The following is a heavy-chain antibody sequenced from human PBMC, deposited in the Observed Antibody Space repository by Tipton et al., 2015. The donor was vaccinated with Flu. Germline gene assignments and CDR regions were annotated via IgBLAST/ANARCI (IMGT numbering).Heavy chain of an antibody. Sequence: TLSLTCSVSGGSISSYYWSWIRQPPGKGLEWIGNIYSSGTTHYSPSLKSRVTISLDMSKNQFSLNLNSVTAADTAVYYCARDGDSRDCTSISCYGEWYFDYWGQGTLVTVSS. J-gene: IGHJ4*02. CDR3: ARDGDSRDCTSISCYGEWYFDY. CDR2: IYSSGTT. CDR1: GGSISSYY. D-gene: IGHD2-2*01. V-gene: IGHV4-59*01.